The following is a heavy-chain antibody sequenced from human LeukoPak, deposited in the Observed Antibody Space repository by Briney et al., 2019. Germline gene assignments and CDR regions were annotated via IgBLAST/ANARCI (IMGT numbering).Heavy chain of an antibody. J-gene: IGHJ4*02. CDR1: GGTFSSYA. V-gene: IGHV1-69*13. CDR2: IIPIFGTA. D-gene: IGHD3-22*01. CDR3: AGGYYYDSLGGA. Sequence: RWASVKVSCKASGGTFSSYAISWVRQAPGQGLEWMGGIIPIFGTANYAQKFQGRVTITADESTSTAYMELSSLRSEDTAVYYCAGGYYYDSLGGAWGQGTLVTVSS.